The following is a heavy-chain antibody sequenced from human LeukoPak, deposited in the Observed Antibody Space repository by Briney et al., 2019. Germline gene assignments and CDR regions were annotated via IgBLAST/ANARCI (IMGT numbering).Heavy chain of an antibody. V-gene: IGHV4-38-2*02. D-gene: IGHD3-9*01. CDR3: ARDKALYYDILTGYPYFDY. J-gene: IGHJ4*02. Sequence: SETLSLTCTVSGYSISSGYYWGWIRQPPGKGLEWIGSIYHSGSTYYNPSLKSRVTISVDTSKNQFSLKLSSVTAADTAVYYCARDKALYYDILTGYPYFDYWGQGTLVTVSS. CDR2: IYHSGST. CDR1: GYSISSGYY.